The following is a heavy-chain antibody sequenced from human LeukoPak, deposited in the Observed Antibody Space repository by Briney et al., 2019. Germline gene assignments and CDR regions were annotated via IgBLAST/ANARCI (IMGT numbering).Heavy chain of an antibody. CDR3: AREAGSYDSSGYYSLYYSFDY. J-gene: IGHJ4*02. D-gene: IGHD3-22*01. V-gene: IGHV4-61*09. CDR2: IYSSGTT. Sequence: SQTLSLTCTVSGGSISSGSYCWSWIRQPAGKGLEWIGHIYSSGTTNYNPSLKSRVTMSVDTSKNQFSLKLTSVTAADTAVYYCAREAGSYDSSGYYSLYYSFDYWGQGTLVTVSS. CDR1: GGSISSGSYC.